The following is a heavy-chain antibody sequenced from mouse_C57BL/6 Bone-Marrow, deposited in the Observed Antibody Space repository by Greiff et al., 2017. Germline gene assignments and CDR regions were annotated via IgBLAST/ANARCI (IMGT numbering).Heavy chain of an antibody. CDR2: IYPRSGNT. CDR1: GYTFTSYG. J-gene: IGHJ3*01. Sequence: QVQLQQSGAELARPGASVKLSCKASGYTFTSYGISWVKQRTGQGLEWNGEIYPRSGNTYYNEKFKGKATLTADKSSSTAYMELRSLTSEDSAVYFCAKEWYPAWFAYWGQGTLVTVSA. V-gene: IGHV1-81*01. D-gene: IGHD1-3*01. CDR3: AKEWYPAWFAY.